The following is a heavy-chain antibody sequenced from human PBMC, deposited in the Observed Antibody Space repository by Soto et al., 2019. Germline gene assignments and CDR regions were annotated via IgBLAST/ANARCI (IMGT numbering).Heavy chain of an antibody. Sequence: PSETLSLTCTVSGGSISSYYWSWIRQPPGKGLEWIGYIYYSGSTNYNPSLKSRVTISVDTSKNQFSLKLSSVTAADTAVYYCARDGGSSWDYFDYWGQGTLVTVSS. CDR2: IYYSGST. J-gene: IGHJ4*02. CDR3: ARDGGSSWDYFDY. D-gene: IGHD6-13*01. CDR1: GGSISSYY. V-gene: IGHV4-59*01.